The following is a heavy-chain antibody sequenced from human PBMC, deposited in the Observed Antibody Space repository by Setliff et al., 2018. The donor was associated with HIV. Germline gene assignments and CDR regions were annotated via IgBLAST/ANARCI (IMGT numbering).Heavy chain of an antibody. CDR2: IYHSGST. D-gene: IGHD6-13*01. Sequence: SETLSLTCAVSGGSISSGGYSWSWIRQPPGKGLEWIGYIYHSGSTYYNPSLKSRVTISIDTSKNQFSLKLTSVTSADTAVYFCARGLSSPFATGLWGQGTLVTVSS. J-gene: IGHJ4*02. CDR3: ARGLSSPFATGL. CDR1: GGSISSGGYS. V-gene: IGHV4-30-2*01.